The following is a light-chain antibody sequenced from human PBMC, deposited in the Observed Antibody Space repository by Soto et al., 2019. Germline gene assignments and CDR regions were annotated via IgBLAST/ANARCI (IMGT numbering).Light chain of an antibody. J-gene: IGKJ1*01. V-gene: IGKV3-20*01. Sequence: EIVLTQSQGTLYLSPGERATLSCRASQSVSSNYLAWYQQKRGQAPRLRIYGASSRATGIPTRFSGSGSGTDFTLTISRLEPEDFAVYYCQQYDTSPRTFGQGTKVEI. CDR2: GAS. CDR1: QSVSSNY. CDR3: QQYDTSPRT.